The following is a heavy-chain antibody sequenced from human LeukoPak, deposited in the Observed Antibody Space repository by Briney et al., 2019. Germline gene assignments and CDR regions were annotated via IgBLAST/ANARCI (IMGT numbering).Heavy chain of an antibody. D-gene: IGHD6-13*01. CDR2: INHSGST. CDR3: ARGGRGIAAAVPYNDY. J-gene: IGHJ4*02. CDR1: GGSFSGYY. V-gene: IGHV4-34*01. Sequence: SETLSLTCAVYGGSFSGYYWSWISQPPGKGLEWIGEINHSGSTNYNPSLKSRVTISVDTSKNQFSLKLSSVTAADTAVYYCARGGRGIAAAVPYNDYWGQGTLVTVSS.